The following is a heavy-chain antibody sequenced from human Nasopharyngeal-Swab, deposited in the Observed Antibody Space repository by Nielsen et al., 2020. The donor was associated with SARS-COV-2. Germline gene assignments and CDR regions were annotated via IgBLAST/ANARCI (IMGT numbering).Heavy chain of an antibody. Sequence: GSLRLSCTVSGGSISSSSYYWGWIRQPPGKGLEWIGSIYYSGSTYYNPSLKSRVTISVDTSKNQFSLKLSSVTAADTAVYYCASPRGWSGYYDYYYYGMDVWGQGTTVTVSS. CDR2: IYYSGST. CDR3: ASPRGWSGYYDYYYYGMDV. V-gene: IGHV4-39*01. CDR1: GGSISSSSYY. D-gene: IGHD3-3*01. J-gene: IGHJ6*02.